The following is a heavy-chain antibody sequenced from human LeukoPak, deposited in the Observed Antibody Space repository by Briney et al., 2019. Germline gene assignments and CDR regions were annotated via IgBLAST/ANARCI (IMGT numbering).Heavy chain of an antibody. J-gene: IGHJ6*02. D-gene: IGHD1-1*01. Sequence: SETLSLTCTVSDGSISSTTDYWGWIRQPPGKGLEWIGSVYYSGATYYNPSLKSRGTISVDTSKNQFSLRLTSVTAADTAVYYCARVIERPELCMDVWGQGTTVTVSS. CDR1: DGSISSTTDY. CDR2: VYYSGAT. V-gene: IGHV4-39*01. CDR3: ARVIERPELCMDV.